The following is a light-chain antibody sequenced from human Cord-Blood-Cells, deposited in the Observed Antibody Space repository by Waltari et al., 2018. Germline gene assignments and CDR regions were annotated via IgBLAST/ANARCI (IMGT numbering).Light chain of an antibody. CDR2: LGS. V-gene: IGKV2-28*01. Sequence: DIVMTQSPLSLPVTPGEPASISCRSSQSLLHSNGYNYLDWDLRKPGQSPQLLIYLGSNRASGVPDRFSGSGSGTDFTLKISRVEAEDVGVYYCMQALQTPWTFGQGTKVEIK. J-gene: IGKJ1*01. CDR3: MQALQTPWT. CDR1: QSLLHSNGYNY.